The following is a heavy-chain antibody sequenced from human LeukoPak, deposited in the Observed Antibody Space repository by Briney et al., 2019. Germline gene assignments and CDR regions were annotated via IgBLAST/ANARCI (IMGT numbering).Heavy chain of an antibody. Sequence: EPSETLSLTCTVSGGSISSSSYYWDWIRQPPGEGLEWIGNVYYGGNTFYNSSLESRVTISVDMSKNQFSLKLTSLTAADTAVYYCARQRADYFYHYLDVWGKGTSVTVSS. J-gene: IGHJ6*03. V-gene: IGHV4-39*01. CDR1: GGSISSSSYY. CDR2: VYYGGNT. CDR3: ARQRADYFYHYLDV.